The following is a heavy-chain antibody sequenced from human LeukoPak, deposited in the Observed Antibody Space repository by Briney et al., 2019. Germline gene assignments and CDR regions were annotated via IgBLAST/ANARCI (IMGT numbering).Heavy chain of an antibody. CDR2: IGTDEART. Sequence: PGGSLRLSCVASGFTFRRYAMNWVRQTPGRRLEWISLIGTDEARTHYADSVKGRFIISRDNSKNTLFLQMYSVRTEDTAVYYCAKDLDSTDLYDNADWGQGTLVTVSS. CDR3: AKDLDSTDLYDNAD. CDR1: GFTFRRYA. J-gene: IGHJ1*01. V-gene: IGHV3-23*01. D-gene: IGHD2/OR15-2a*01.